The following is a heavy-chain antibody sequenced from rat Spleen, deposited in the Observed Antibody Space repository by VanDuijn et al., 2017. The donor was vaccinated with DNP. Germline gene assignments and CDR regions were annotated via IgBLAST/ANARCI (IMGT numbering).Heavy chain of an antibody. CDR2: ISTGGST. J-gene: IGHJ1*01. CDR1: GFSLTSYH. V-gene: IGHV2-6*01. Sequence: QVQLKESGPGLVQPSQTLSLACTVSGFSLTSYHVHWVRQPPGKVLEWIAAISTGGSTYYNSALKSRLSISRYTSKRQVLLKMNSLETEDTAMYFCARLRYFSTLYYWYFDFWGPGTMVTVSS. CDR3: ARLRYFSTLYYWYFDF. D-gene: IGHD1-2*01.